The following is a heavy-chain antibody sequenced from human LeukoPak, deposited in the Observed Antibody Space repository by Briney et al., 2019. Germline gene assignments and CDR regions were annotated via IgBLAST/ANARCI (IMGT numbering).Heavy chain of an antibody. CDR3: ARDFGREGMDV. J-gene: IGHJ6*02. Sequence: ASVKVSCKASGYTFTSYGISWVRQAPGQGLEWMGGIIPIFGTANYAQKFQGRVTITADESTSTAYMELSSLRSEDTAVYYCARDFGREGMDVWGQGTTVTVSS. V-gene: IGHV1-69*13. D-gene: IGHD3/OR15-3a*01. CDR2: IIPIFGTA. CDR1: GYTFTSYG.